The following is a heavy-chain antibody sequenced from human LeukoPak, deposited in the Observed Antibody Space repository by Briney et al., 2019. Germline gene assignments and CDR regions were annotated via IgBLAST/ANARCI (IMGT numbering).Heavy chain of an antibody. J-gene: IGHJ4*02. V-gene: IGHV3-21*01. CDR1: GFTFSSYS. CDR3: ARGSRFDY. Sequence: GGSLRLSCAASGFTFSSYSMNWVRQAPGKGLEWVSSISSSSSYTYYADSVKGRFTISRDNAKNSPYLQMNSLRAEDTAVYYCARGSRFDYWGQGTLVTVSS. CDR2: ISSSSSYT.